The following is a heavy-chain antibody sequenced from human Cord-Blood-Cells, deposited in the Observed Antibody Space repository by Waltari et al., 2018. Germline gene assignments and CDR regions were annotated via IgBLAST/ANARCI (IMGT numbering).Heavy chain of an antibody. CDR1: GGSISSSSYY. J-gene: IGHJ3*02. Sequence: LTCTVSGGSISSSSYYWGWIRQPPGKGLEWIGSIYYSGSTYYNPSLKSRVTISVDTSKNPFSLKLSSVTAADTAVYYCARGACSSTSCYPSDAFDIWGQGTMVTVSS. V-gene: IGHV4-39*01. D-gene: IGHD2-2*01. CDR3: ARGACSSTSCYPSDAFDI. CDR2: IYYSGST.